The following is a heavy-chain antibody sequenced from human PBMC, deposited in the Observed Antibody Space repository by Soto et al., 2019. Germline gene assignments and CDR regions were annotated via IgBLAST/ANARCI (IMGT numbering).Heavy chain of an antibody. CDR3: ASDYCSGGSCYQLY. CDR1: GFTFSSYW. J-gene: IGHJ4*02. Sequence: GGSLRLSCAASGFTFSSYWMSWVRQAPGKGLEWVANIKQDGSEKYYVDSVKGRFTISRDNAKNSLYLQMNSLRAEDTAVYYCASDYCSGGSCYQLYWGQGTLVTVSS. CDR2: IKQDGSEK. D-gene: IGHD2-15*01. V-gene: IGHV3-7*03.